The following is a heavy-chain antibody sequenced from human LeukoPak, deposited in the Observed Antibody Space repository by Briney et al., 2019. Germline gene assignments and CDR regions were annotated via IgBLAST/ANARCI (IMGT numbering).Heavy chain of an antibody. CDR1: GFRFTSYW. CDR2: INQDGSEK. V-gene: IGHV3-7*01. CDR3: ARDGHPFDS. Sequence: GGSLRLSCAASGFRFTSYWMSWVRQAPGKGLEWVANINQDGSEKYYGGSVKGRFTISRDNAKNSLYLQMSSLRAEDTAVYFCARDGHPFDSWGQGTLVTVSS. J-gene: IGHJ4*02.